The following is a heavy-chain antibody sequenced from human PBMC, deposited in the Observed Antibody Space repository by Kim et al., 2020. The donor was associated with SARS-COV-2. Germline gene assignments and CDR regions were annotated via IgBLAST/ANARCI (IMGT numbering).Heavy chain of an antibody. D-gene: IGHD6-13*01. J-gene: IGHJ4*02. V-gene: IGHV3-21*01. Sequence: YYADSVKGRFTISRDNAKNSLYLQMNSLRAEDTAMYYCARGYSSSWALDYWGQGTLVTVSS. CDR3: ARGYSSSWALDY.